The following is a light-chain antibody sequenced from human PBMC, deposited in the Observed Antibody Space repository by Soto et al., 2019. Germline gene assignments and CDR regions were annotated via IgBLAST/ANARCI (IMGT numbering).Light chain of an antibody. Sequence: QSALTQPPSVSGAPGQRVTISCTGSSSNIGAGYDVHWYQQLPGTAPKLLIYGNSNRPSGVPDRFSGSKSGTSASLAITGLQAEEEADYYCQSYDSSLSALYVFGTGTKVTVL. CDR3: QSYDSSLSALYV. V-gene: IGLV1-40*01. J-gene: IGLJ1*01. CDR2: GNS. CDR1: SSNIGAGYD.